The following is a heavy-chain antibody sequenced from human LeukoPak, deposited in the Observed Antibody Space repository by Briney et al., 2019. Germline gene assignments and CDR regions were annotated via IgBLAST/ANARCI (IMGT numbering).Heavy chain of an antibody. V-gene: IGHV4-4*07. CDR3: ARGTGDTFDF. Sequence: SETLSLTCTVSGGSLSSDYWSWIRQPAGKGLEWIGRIYASGSTNYNPSLKSRVTMSVDTSRNQFSLKLSSVTAADTAVYFCARGTGDTFDFWGRGTLVTASS. D-gene: IGHD7-27*01. J-gene: IGHJ4*02. CDR1: GGSLSSDY. CDR2: IYASGST.